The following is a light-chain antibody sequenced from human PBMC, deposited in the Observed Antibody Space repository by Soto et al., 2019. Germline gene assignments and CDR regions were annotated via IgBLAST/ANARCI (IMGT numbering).Light chain of an antibody. CDR2: DNN. CDR1: SSNIGNNY. CDR3: ASWDDNLNGGV. V-gene: IGLV1-51*01. Sequence: QSVLTQPPSVSAAPGQKVTISCSGSSSNIGNNYVSWYQQLPGTAPNLLIYDNNQRPSGIPDRFSGSKSGTSATLGITGLHSEDEADYYCASWDDNLNGGVFGGGTKVTVL. J-gene: IGLJ3*02.